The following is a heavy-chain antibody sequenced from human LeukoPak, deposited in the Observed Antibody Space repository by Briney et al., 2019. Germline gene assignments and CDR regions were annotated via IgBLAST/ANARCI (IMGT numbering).Heavy chain of an antibody. J-gene: IGHJ5*02. CDR3: ARGARGIWFGEGNWFDP. V-gene: IGHV3-30-3*01. D-gene: IGHD3-10*01. Sequence: PRGSLRLSCAASGFTFSSYAMHWVRQAPGKGLEWVAVISYDGSNKYYADSVKGRFTISRDNSKNTLYLQMNSLRAEDTAVYYCARGARGIWFGEGNWFDPWGQGTLVTVSS. CDR1: GFTFSSYA. CDR2: ISYDGSNK.